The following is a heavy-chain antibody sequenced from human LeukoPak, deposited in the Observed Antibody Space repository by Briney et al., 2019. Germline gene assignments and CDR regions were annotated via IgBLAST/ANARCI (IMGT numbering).Heavy chain of an antibody. CDR1: GYTFTGYY. Sequence: ASVKVSCKASGYTFTGYYMHWVRQAPGQGLEWMGWINPNSGGTNYAQKFQGRVTMTRDTSISTAYMELSRLRSDDTAVYYCARDFGDQNEFDYWGQGTPVTVSS. D-gene: IGHD3-16*01. V-gene: IGHV1-2*02. CDR2: INPNSGGT. J-gene: IGHJ4*02. CDR3: ARDFGDQNEFDY.